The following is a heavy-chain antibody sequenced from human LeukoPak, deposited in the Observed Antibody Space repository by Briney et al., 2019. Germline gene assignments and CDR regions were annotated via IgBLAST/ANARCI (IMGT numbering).Heavy chain of an antibody. J-gene: IGHJ4*02. CDR1: GFTVSSNY. Sequence: PGGSLRLSCAASGFTVSSNYMSWVRQAPGKGLEWVSVIYSAGSTYYADSVKGRFTISRGNSKNTLYLQMNSLRAEDTAVYYCARDSPSTTFDYWGQGTLVTVSS. CDR2: IYSAGST. CDR3: ARDSPSTTFDY. V-gene: IGHV3-53*01. D-gene: IGHD1-1*01.